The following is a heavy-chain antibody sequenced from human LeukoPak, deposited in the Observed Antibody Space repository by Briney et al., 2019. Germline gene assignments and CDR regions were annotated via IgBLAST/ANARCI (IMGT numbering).Heavy chain of an antibody. V-gene: IGHV4-30-4*08. CDR1: GGSISSGDYY. D-gene: IGHD3-10*01. CDR2: IYYSGST. Sequence: SETLSLACTVSGGSISSGDYYWSWIRQPPGKGLEWIGYIYYSGSTYYNPSLKSRVTISVDTSKNQFSLKLSSVTAADTAVYYCARWFGELLKFDYWGQGTLVTVSS. J-gene: IGHJ4*02. CDR3: ARWFGELLKFDY.